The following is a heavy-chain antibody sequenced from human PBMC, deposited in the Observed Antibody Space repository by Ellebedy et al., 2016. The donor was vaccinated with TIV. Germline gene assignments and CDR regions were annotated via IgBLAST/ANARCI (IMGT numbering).Heavy chain of an antibody. CDR1: GFTFSSYS. J-gene: IGHJ6*02. Sequence: GESLKISCAASGFTFSSYSMNWVRQAPGKGLEWVSYISSSSSTIYYADSVKGRFTISRDNAKNSLYLQMNSLSAEDTAVYYCARLTRYFDWLLFDYYYYGMDVWGQGTTVTVSS. CDR3: ARLTRYFDWLLFDYYYYGMDV. D-gene: IGHD3-9*01. CDR2: ISSSSSTI. V-gene: IGHV3-48*01.